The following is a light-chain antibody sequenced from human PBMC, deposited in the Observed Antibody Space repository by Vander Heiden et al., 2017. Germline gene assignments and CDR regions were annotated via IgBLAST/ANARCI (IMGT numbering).Light chain of an antibody. CDR2: AAS. V-gene: IGKV1-39*01. CDR3: QQSDSTPQT. Sequence: DIQMTQSPSSLSASVGDRVTITCRASQSISSYLNSYQQKPGKAPKLLIYAASSLQSGVPSRFSGSAAGTDFTLTISMRQPENFATYYCQQSDSTPQTFGQGTKVEIK. CDR1: QSISSY. J-gene: IGKJ1*01.